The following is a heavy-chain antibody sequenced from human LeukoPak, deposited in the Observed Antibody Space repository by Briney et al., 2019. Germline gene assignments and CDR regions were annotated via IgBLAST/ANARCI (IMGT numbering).Heavy chain of an antibody. CDR3: ATHDEGSYFET. D-gene: IGHD3-10*01. CDR1: GGSGRLSRPY. CDR2: VYYVGNA. V-gene: IGHV4-39*02. Sequence: SDTLSLTCTVSGGSGRLSRPYWGWIRQSPGKGLEWIGSVYYVGNAYYRPSLLSRATISIDTSKTHISLRLTSMTATATGIYYCATHDEGSYFETWGQGALVTVSS. J-gene: IGHJ5*02.